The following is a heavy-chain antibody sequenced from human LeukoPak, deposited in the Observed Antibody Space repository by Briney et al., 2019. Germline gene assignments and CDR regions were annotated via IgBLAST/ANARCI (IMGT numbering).Heavy chain of an antibody. J-gene: IGHJ4*02. V-gene: IGHV4-4*07. CDR1: GGSITSYY. D-gene: IGHD3-22*01. CDR3: ARDNYYYDSSGYPLDY. Sequence: SETLSLTCTVSGGSITSYYWSWIRQPAGKGLECIGRFHTSGNTIYNPALNRRVTMSVDTSQNQFSLKLSSVTGADTAVYYCARDNYYYDSSGYPLDYWGQGTLVTVSS. CDR2: FHTSGNT.